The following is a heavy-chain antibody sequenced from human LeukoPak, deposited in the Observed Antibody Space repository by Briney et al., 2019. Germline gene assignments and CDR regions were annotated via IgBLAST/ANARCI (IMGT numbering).Heavy chain of an antibody. D-gene: IGHD2-2*01. CDR1: GGTYY. CDR3: ARGRYQLDY. J-gene: IGHJ4*02. CDR2: VYYSGNT. V-gene: IGHV4-59*01. Sequence: SETLSLTCTVSGGTYYWSWIRQPPGKGLEWIGFVYYSGNTNYNPSLKSRVTISLDTSKNQFSLKLRSVTTADTAVYYCARGRYQLDYWGQGTLVTVSS.